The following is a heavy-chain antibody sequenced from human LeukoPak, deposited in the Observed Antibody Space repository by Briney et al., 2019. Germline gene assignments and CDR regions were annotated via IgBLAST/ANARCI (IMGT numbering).Heavy chain of an antibody. V-gene: IGHV4-38-2*02. Sequence: SETLSLTCTVSGYSISSGYYWGWIRQPPGKGLEWIGSIYHSGSTYYNPSLKSRVTISVDTSKNQFSLKLSSVTAADTAVYYCARDDCTNGVCSNWFDRWGQGTLVTVSS. CDR2: IYHSGST. J-gene: IGHJ5*02. CDR1: GYSISSGYY. D-gene: IGHD2-8*01. CDR3: ARDDCTNGVCSNWFDR.